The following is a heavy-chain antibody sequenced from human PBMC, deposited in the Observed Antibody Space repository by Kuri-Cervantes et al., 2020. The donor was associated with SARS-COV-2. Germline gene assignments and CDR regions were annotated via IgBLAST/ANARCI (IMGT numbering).Heavy chain of an antibody. V-gene: IGHV3-7*01. CDR2: IKQDGSEK. J-gene: IGHJ4*02. Sequence: GSLRLSCAASGFTFSSYWMSWVRQAPGKGLEWVANIKQDGSEKHYVDSVRGRFTISRDDAKNSLYLQMNSLRAEDTAVYYCASLDHGLGSYYHTFPHDYWGLGTQVTVSS. CDR3: ASLDHGLGSYYHTFPHDY. D-gene: IGHD3-10*01. CDR1: GFTFSSYW.